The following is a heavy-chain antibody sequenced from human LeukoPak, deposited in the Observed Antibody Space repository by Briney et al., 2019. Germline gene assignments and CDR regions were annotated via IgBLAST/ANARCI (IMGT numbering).Heavy chain of an antibody. CDR1: GGTFSSYA. CDR2: VIPIFGTA. J-gene: IGHJ4*02. CDR3: ATYSSGWTRGY. V-gene: IGHV1-69*13. D-gene: IGHD6-19*01. Sequence: GASVKVSCKASGGTFSSYAISWVRQAPGQGLEWMGGVIPIFGTANYAQKFQGRVTITADESTSTAYMELRSLRSDDTAVYYCATYSSGWTRGYWGQGTLVTVSS.